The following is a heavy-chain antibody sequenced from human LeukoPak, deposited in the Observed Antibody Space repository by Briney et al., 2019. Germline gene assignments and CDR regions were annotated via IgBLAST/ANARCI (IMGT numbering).Heavy chain of an antibody. D-gene: IGHD3-9*01. CDR1: GYTFTSYD. CDR2: MNPNSGNT. V-gene: IGHV1-8*01. Sequence: GASVKVSCKASGYTFTSYDINWVRQATGQGLEWMGWMNPNSGNTGYAQKFQGRVTMTRNTSISTAYMELSSLRSEDTAVYYCARVRYLDWLLYHYYGMDVWGQGTTVTVSS. CDR3: ARVRYLDWLLYHYYGMDV. J-gene: IGHJ6*02.